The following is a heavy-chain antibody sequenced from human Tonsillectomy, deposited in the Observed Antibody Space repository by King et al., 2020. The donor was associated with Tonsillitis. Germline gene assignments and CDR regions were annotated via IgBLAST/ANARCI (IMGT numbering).Heavy chain of an antibody. CDR3: AKTPYYSGYQPLFDY. D-gene: IGHD5-12*01. V-gene: IGHV3-23*03. J-gene: IGHJ4*02. Sequence: VQLVESGGGLVQPGGSLRLSCAGSGFTFTSYAMSWVRQAPGKGLEWVSVIYIAGSSTYYADSVKGRFTISRDNSKNTLYLQMNSLRAEDTAVYHRAKTPYYSGYQPLFDYWGQGTLVTVSS. CDR2: IYIAGSST. CDR1: GFTFTSYA.